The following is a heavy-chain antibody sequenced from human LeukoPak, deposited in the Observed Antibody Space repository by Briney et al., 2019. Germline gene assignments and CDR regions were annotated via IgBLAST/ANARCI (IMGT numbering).Heavy chain of an antibody. CDR1: GGSISSSSYY. V-gene: IGHV4-39*01. CDR2: IYYSGST. J-gene: IGHJ4*02. CDR3: ARHISYDTGDY. D-gene: IGHD3-10*01. Sequence: SETLSLTCTVSGGSISSSSYYWGWIRQPPGKGLEWIGSIYYSGSTYYNPSLESRVTISVDTSKNQFSLKLSSVTAADTAVYYCARHISYDTGDYWGQGTLVTVSS.